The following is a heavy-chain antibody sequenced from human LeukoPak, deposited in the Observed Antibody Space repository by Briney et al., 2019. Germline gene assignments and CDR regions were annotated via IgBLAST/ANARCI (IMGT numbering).Heavy chain of an antibody. V-gene: IGHV1-69*05. CDR1: GGTFSTYG. D-gene: IGHD6-19*01. CDR2: IIPFFETA. J-gene: IGHJ6*03. Sequence: SVKVSCKASGGTFSTYGISWVRQAPEQGLEWMGGIIPFFETANYPQKFQGRVTITTDESRSTSYMELSSLRSEDTAVYYCARGSSASHYYYYMDVWGKGTTVTVSS. CDR3: ARGSSASHYYYYMDV.